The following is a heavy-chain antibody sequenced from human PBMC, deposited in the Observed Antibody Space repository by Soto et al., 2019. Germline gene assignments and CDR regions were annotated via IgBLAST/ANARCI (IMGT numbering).Heavy chain of an antibody. Sequence: GGSLRLSCAASGFTFSSYWMSWFRQAPGKGLEWVANIKQDGSEKCYVDSVKGRFTISRDNAKNSLYLQMNSLRAEDTAVYYCARGRNYDFWSGSDPNDAFDIWGQGTMVTVSS. V-gene: IGHV3-7*01. D-gene: IGHD3-3*01. CDR3: ARGRNYDFWSGSDPNDAFDI. CDR1: GFTFSSYW. J-gene: IGHJ3*02. CDR2: IKQDGSEK.